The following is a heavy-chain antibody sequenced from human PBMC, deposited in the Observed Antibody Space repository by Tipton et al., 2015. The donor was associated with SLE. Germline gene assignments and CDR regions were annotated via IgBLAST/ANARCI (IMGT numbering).Heavy chain of an antibody. CDR2: ISGYRGQS. CDR1: GYTFTNYG. D-gene: IGHD3/OR15-3a*01. J-gene: IGHJ4*02. V-gene: IGHV1-18*01. CDR3: ARDSGLFYFDS. Sequence: QSGPEVKTPGAPVKVSRETSGYTFTNYGVSWVRQAPGLGLEWMGWISGYRGQSKYAEKFQGRLTMTTDTSAGIAYMELRSLRSDDTAVYYCARDSGLFYFDSWGQGTLVTVSS.